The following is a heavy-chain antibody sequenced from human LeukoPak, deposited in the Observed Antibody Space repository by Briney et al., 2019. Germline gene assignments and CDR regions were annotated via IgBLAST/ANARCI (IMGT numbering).Heavy chain of an antibody. D-gene: IGHD5-18*01. CDR1: GFTFSSYE. Sequence: PGGSLRLSCIASGFTFSSYEMSWVRQAPGKGLEWVSYISSSSGIFYADSVKGRFTISRDNAKNSLYLQMNSLRDEDTTVYYCARDGLHTAHFDYWGQGTLVTVSS. CDR3: ARDGLHTAHFDY. CDR2: ISSSSGI. V-gene: IGHV3-48*03. J-gene: IGHJ4*02.